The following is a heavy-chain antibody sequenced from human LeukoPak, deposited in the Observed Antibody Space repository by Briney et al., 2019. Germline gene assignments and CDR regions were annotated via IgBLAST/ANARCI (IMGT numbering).Heavy chain of an antibody. CDR1: GGSISSYY. Sequence: PSETLSLTCTVSGGSISSYYWSWIRQPPGKGLEWIGYIYYSGSTYYNPSLKSRVTISVDTSKNQFSLKLSSVTAADTAVYYCASLRGRYCSGGSCYSTSAANWFDPWGQGTLVTVSS. CDR3: ASLRGRYCSGGSCYSTSAANWFDP. D-gene: IGHD2-15*01. J-gene: IGHJ5*02. CDR2: IYYSGST. V-gene: IGHV4-59*06.